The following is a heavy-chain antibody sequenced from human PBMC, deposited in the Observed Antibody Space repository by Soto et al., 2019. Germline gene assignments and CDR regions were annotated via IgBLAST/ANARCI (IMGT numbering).Heavy chain of an antibody. CDR1: GYSFTSYW. V-gene: IGHV5-51*01. Sequence: LGESLKISCKGSGYSFTSYWIGWVRQMPGTGLEWMGIIYPGDSDTRYSPSFQGQVTISTDKSISTAYLQWSRLKASDTAMYYCARIATLGGYTYGYGWFDPWGQGTMVTVSS. CDR3: ARIATLGGYTYGYGWFDP. D-gene: IGHD5-18*01. CDR2: IYPGDSDT. J-gene: IGHJ5*02.